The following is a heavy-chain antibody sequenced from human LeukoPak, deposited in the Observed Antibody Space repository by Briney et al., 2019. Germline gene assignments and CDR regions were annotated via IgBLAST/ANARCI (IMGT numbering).Heavy chain of an antibody. V-gene: IGHV1-69*13. J-gene: IGHJ4*02. CDR1: GYTFTTYG. Sequence: VASVKVSCKASGYTFTTYGISWVRQAPGQGLEWMGGIIPIFGTANYAQKFQGRVTITADESTSTAYMELSSLRSEDTAVYYCARDLGYCTNGVCHTRFDYWGQGTLVAVSS. D-gene: IGHD2-8*01. CDR3: ARDLGYCTNGVCHTRFDY. CDR2: IIPIFGTA.